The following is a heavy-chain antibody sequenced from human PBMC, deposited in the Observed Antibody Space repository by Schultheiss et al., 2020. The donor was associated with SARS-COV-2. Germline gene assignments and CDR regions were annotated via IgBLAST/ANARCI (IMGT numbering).Heavy chain of an antibody. Sequence: SETLSITCAVYGGSFSGYYWSCIRQPPGKGLEWIGEINHSGSTNYNPSLKSRVTISVDTSKNQFSLKLSSVTAADTAVYYCARERVGSSGWYFDYWGQGTLVTVSS. CDR2: INHSGST. V-gene: IGHV4-34*01. D-gene: IGHD6-19*01. J-gene: IGHJ4*02. CDR3: ARERVGSSGWYFDY. CDR1: GGSFSGYY.